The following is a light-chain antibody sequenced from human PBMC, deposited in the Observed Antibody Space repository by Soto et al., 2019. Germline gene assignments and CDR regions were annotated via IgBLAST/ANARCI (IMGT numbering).Light chain of an antibody. CDR3: QQYGTAPPYN. J-gene: IGKJ2*01. V-gene: IGKV3-20*01. Sequence: ETVLTQSPGTLSLSPGQRATLSCRASQSIPSSHVAWFQQRPGQAPWLLIYAASSRAPGISDRFSGRGTGTDFTLTIIGLEPEDVAVYYCQQYGTAPPYNFGQGTKLEIK. CDR1: QSIPSSH. CDR2: AAS.